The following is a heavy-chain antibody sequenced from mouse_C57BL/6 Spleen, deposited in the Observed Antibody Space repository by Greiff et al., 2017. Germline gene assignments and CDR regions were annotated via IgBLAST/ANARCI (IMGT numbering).Heavy chain of an antibody. CDR3: ARFTTRYAMDY. CDR1: GYAFSSSW. Sequence: VQLQQSGPELVKPGASVKISCKASGYAFSSSWMNWVKQRPGKGLEWIGRIYPGDGDTNYNGKFKGKATLTADKSSRTAYMQLSSLTSEDSAVYFCARFTTRYAMDYWGQGTSVTVSS. J-gene: IGHJ4*01. CDR2: IYPGDGDT. D-gene: IGHD1-1*01. V-gene: IGHV1-82*01.